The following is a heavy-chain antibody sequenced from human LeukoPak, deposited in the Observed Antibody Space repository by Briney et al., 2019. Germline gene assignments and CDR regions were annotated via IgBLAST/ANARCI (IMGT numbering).Heavy chain of an antibody. CDR3: ARLTYSKRSYHFDS. D-gene: IGHD6-13*01. CDR1: GGSINSYY. CDR2: RYTSGST. J-gene: IGHJ4*02. Sequence: SETLSLTCSVSGGSINSYYWSWIRQPPGKGLEWIGYRYTSGSTNYNPSPKSRVTISVDTSKNQISLKLLSVTAEDTAAYYCARLTYSKRSYHFDSWGQGTLVTVSS. V-gene: IGHV4-4*09.